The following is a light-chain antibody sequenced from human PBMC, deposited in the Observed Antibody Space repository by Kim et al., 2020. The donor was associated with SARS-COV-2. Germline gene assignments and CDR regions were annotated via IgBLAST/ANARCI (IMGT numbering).Light chain of an antibody. CDR1: SGHSSYA. CDR2: VNSDGSH. Sequence: QLVLTQSPSASASLGASVKLTCTLSSGHSSYAIAWLQQQPEKGPRYLMKVNSDGSHTRGDGIPDRFSGSSSGDERYLSISNLQSEDEADFYCQTWGTGFVVFGRGTQRTVL. V-gene: IGLV4-69*01. CDR3: QTWGTGFVV. J-gene: IGLJ2*01.